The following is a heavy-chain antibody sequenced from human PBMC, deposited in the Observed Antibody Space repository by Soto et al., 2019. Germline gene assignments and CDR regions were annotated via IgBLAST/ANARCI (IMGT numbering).Heavy chain of an antibody. Sequence: EVQLVESGGGLVKTGGSLRLSCAASGLTFSDAWMNWVRQPPGKGLEWVGRIKSKTDGGTTDYAAPVKGRFTISRNVSKNTLYLQMNSLKTEDTAVYYCLYERDAFYIWGQGTMVTVSS. J-gene: IGHJ3*02. V-gene: IGHV3-15*07. CDR1: GLTFSDAW. CDR2: IKSKTDGGTT. CDR3: LYERDAFYI. D-gene: IGHD2-8*01.